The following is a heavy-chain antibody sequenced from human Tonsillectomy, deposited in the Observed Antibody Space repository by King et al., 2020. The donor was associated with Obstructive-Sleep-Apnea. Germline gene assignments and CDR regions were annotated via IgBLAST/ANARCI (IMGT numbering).Heavy chain of an antibody. D-gene: IGHD4-17*01. Sequence: VQLVESGGGVVQPGRSLRLSCAASGFTFGNYAVHWVRQAPGKGLELVSVISYYGSPKVYADSVKGRFTISRDNSKSTLFLQMNSLRLEDTAVYYCATDPSRGDYVSYFHHWGQGTLVTVSS. CDR2: ISYYGSPK. J-gene: IGHJ1*01. CDR1: GFTFGNYA. CDR3: ATDPSRGDYVSYFHH. V-gene: IGHV3-30*04.